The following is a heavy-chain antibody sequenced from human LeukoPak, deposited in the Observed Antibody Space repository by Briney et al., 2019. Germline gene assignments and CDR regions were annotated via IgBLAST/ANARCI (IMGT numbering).Heavy chain of an antibody. D-gene: IGHD1-26*01. CDR1: GGTFSSYA. Sequence: SVKVSCKASGGTFSSYAISWVRQAPGQGLEWMGGIIPIFGTANYAQKLQGRVTMTTDTSTSTAYMELRSLRSDDTAVYYCARFPDSGSYGDAFDIWGQGTMVTVSS. V-gene: IGHV1-69*05. J-gene: IGHJ3*02. CDR2: IIPIFGTA. CDR3: ARFPDSGSYGDAFDI.